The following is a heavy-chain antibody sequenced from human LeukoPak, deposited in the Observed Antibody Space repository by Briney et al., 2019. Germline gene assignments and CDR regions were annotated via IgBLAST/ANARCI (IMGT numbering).Heavy chain of an antibody. D-gene: IGHD6-13*01. CDR1: GYTFTTYD. J-gene: IGHJ4*02. CDR3: ARIAAPGNRRLNF. CDR2: MNPNSGNT. V-gene: IGHV1-8*01. Sequence: ASVKVSCEASGYTFTTYDINWVRQAAGQGLEWMEWMNPNSGNTGNAQKFQGRVTMTRNTSISTAYMELTSLTSEDTAVYFCARIAAPGNRRLNFWGQGTLVTVSS.